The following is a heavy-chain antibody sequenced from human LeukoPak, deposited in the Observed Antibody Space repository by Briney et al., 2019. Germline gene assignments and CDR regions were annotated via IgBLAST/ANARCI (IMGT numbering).Heavy chain of an antibody. D-gene: IGHD3-22*01. CDR3: ARDFDDSSQ. CDR1: GGSISSYY. V-gene: IGHV4-59*12. Sequence: KPSETLSLTCTVSGGSISSYYWSWIRQPPGKGLEWIGYIYYSGSTNYNPSLKSRVTISVDTSKNQFSLKLSSVTAADTAVYYCARDFDDSSQWGQGTLVTVSS. J-gene: IGHJ4*02. CDR2: IYYSGST.